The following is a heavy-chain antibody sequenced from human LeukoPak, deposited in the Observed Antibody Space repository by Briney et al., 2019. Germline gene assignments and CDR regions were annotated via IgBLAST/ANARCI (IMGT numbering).Heavy chain of an antibody. CDR1: GGSFSGYY. Sequence: PSETLSLTCAVYGGSFSGYYWSWIRQPPGKGLEWIGSIYYSGSTYYNPSLKSRVTISVDTSKNQFSLKLSSVTAADTAVYYCATSRGEYWGQGTLVTVSS. CDR2: IYYSGST. D-gene: IGHD3-16*01. J-gene: IGHJ4*02. CDR3: ATSRGEY. V-gene: IGHV4-34*01.